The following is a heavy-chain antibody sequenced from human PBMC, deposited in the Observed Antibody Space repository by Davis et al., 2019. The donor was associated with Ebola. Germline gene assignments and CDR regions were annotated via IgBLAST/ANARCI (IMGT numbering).Heavy chain of an antibody. J-gene: IGHJ2*01. D-gene: IGHD4-17*01. CDR2: IYRDERT. CDR3: ARHINDDFWYFDL. V-gene: IGHV3-53*01. Sequence: GESLKISCAASGFIVSDKYVSWVRQAPGKGLEWVSVIYRDERTYYADSVKGRFTVSRDNSENMVYLQMNTLRAEDTAVYYCARHINDDFWYFDLWGRGTRVTVSS. CDR1: GFIVSDKY.